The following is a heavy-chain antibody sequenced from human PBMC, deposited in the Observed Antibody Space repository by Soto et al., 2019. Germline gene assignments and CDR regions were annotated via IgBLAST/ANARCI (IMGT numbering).Heavy chain of an antibody. V-gene: IGHV1-8*01. CDR1: GYAFTSYE. CDR2: MNPTSGNT. J-gene: IGHJ4*02. D-gene: IGHD1-26*01. CDR3: ARGHSDPSFPLDY. Sequence: QVQLVQSGAEVKKPGASVKVSCKASGYAFTSYEITWVRQATVQGLEWMGWMNPTSGNTGYAQKFQGRVTMARDTSLSTAYMELSSLISEDTALYYCARGHSDPSFPLDYWGQGTLVTVSS.